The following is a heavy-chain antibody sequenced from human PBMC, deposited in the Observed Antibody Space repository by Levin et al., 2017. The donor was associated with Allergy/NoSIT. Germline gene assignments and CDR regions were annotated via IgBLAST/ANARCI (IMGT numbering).Heavy chain of an antibody. CDR1: GFTFSSYW. V-gene: IGHV3-7*01. CDR3: ARSMRDIPGYYYYMDV. Sequence: QLGESLKISCAASGFTFSSYWMSWVRQAPGKGLEWVANIKQDGSEKYYVDSVKGRFTISRDNAKNSLYLQMNSLRAEDTAVYYCARSMRDIPGYYYYMDVWGKGTTVTVSS. J-gene: IGHJ6*03. D-gene: IGHD2-2*02. CDR2: IKQDGSEK.